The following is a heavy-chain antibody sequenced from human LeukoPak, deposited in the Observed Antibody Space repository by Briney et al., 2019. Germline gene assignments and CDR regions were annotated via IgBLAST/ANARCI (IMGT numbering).Heavy chain of an antibody. CDR2: IHPNNGAT. J-gene: IGHJ4*02. Sequence: GASVKVSCKASGYTFTDYSFYWMRQAPGQGLEGVAWIHPNNGATNYAQKFQGRVTMTRDTSISTAYMELDRLTSDDTAVYYCARNGGGLDYWGQGTLVTVSS. CDR3: ARNGGGLDY. D-gene: IGHD2-8*01. V-gene: IGHV1-2*02. CDR1: GYTFTDYS.